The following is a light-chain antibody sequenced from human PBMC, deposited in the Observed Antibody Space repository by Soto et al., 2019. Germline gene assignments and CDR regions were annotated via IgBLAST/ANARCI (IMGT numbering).Light chain of an antibody. CDR1: SSNVGAYNY. CDR2: DVT. Sequence: QSALTQPPSASGSPGQSVTISCTGTSSNVGAYNYVSWYQQHAGNATKLVIYDVTKRPSGVPDRFSGSKSANTASLTVSGLQAEDEADYYCSSFASSNTWVFGGGTKLTVL. CDR3: SSFASSNTWV. V-gene: IGLV2-8*01. J-gene: IGLJ3*02.